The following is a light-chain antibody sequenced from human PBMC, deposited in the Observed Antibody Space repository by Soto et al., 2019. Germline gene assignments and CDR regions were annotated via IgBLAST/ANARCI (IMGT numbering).Light chain of an antibody. J-gene: IGKJ4*01. CDR3: QKYTNVPA. Sequence: DIQMTQSPSSLSASVGDRVTITCRASQGISNYLAWYQQIPGKVPKLLISAASTLQSGVPSRFSGSGYETDFTLTISSLQPEDVATYYCQKYTNVPAFGGGTKVEIK. CDR1: QGISNY. CDR2: AAS. V-gene: IGKV1-27*01.